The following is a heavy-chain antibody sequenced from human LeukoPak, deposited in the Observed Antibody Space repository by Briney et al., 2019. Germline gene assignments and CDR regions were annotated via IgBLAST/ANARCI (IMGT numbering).Heavy chain of an antibody. J-gene: IGHJ3*02. V-gene: IGHV4-34*01. Sequence: SETLSLTCAVYGGSFSGYYWSWIRQPPGKGLEGIGEINHSRSTNYSPSLKSRVTISEGTSRNHVSLRLTSVTAADTAVYYCAPGGYIGYGHAFDIWGQGTMVTVSS. CDR1: GGSFSGYY. D-gene: IGHD5-12*01. CDR2: INHSRST. CDR3: APGGYIGYGHAFDI.